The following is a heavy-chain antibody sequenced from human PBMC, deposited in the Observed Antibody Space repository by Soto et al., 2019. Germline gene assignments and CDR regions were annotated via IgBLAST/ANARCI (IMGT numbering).Heavy chain of an antibody. CDR2: IEQDGSEK. Sequence: EVQLVESGGGLVQPGGSLRLSCAASGFTFSSYGMSWVRQAPGKGLEWVAIIEQDGSEKYYVDSVKGRFTISRDDATKSVYLQMNSLRAEDTAVYYCARGDRAYWGQGPLVTVSS. D-gene: IGHD2-21*02. CDR3: ARGDRAY. J-gene: IGHJ4*02. CDR1: GFTFSSYG. V-gene: IGHV3-7*03.